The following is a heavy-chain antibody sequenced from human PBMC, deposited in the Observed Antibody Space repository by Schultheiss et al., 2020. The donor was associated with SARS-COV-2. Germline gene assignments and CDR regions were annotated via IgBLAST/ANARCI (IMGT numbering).Heavy chain of an antibody. D-gene: IGHD3-10*01. Sequence: GGSLRLSCAASGFTFSSYAMHWVRQAPGKGLEWVSSISSSSSYIYYADSVKGRFTISRDNSKNTVYLQMNSLRAEDTAIYYCAKKHGSGSPYFDYWGQGTLVTVSS. CDR1: GFTFSSYA. CDR2: ISSSSSYI. CDR3: AKKHGSGSPYFDY. V-gene: IGHV3-21*04. J-gene: IGHJ4*02.